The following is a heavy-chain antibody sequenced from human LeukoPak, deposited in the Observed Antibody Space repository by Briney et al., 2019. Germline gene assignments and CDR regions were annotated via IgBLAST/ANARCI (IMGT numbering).Heavy chain of an antibody. J-gene: IGHJ4*02. V-gene: IGHV4-39*01. D-gene: IGHD2-15*01. CDR3: ARRWRAIDY. CDR1: GGSISSSSYY. CDR2: IYYSGST. Sequence: SETLSLTXTVSGGSISSSSYYWGWIRQPPGKGLEWIGSIYYSGSTYYNPSLKSRVTISVDTSKNQFSLKLSSVTAADTAVYYCARRWRAIDYWGQGTLVTVSS.